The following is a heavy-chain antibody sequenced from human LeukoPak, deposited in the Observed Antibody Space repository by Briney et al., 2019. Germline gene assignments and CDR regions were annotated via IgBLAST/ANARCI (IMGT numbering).Heavy chain of an antibody. J-gene: IGHJ5*02. CDR2: MNPNSGNT. CDR3: AREHNWDYVGDRRFDP. D-gene: IGHD1-7*01. V-gene: IGHV1-8*01. CDR1: GYTFTSCD. Sequence: ASVKVSCKASGYTFTSCDINWVRQATGHGLEWMGWMNPNSGNTGYAQKFQGRVTMTRNTSISTAYMELSSLTSEDTAVYDCAREHNWDYVGDRRFDPWGQGTLVTVSS.